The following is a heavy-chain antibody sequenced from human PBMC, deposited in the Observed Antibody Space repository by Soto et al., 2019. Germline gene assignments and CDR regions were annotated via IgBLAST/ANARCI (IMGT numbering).Heavy chain of an antibody. Sequence: QVQLVQSGAEVKKPGASVKVSCKASGYTFTSYGISWVRQARGRGLEWMGWISAYKGNTNYAQKLQGRVTMTTETSTSPAYMELRSLRSDDKAGYYCSRHRGLQSHQLDAFHLWGEGTMVTVSS. J-gene: IGHJ3*01. V-gene: IGHV1-18*01. CDR2: ISAYKGNT. D-gene: IGHD2-2*01. CDR1: GYTFTSYG. CDR3: SRHRGLQSHQLDAFHL.